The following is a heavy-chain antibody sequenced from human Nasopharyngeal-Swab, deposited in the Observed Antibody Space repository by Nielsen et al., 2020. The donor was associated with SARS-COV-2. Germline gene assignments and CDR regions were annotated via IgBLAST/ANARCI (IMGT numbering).Heavy chain of an antibody. Sequence: VRQAPGKGLEWVSSISSSSSYIYYADSVKGRFTISRDNAKNSLYLQMNSLRAEDTAMYYCARGGPYGLMLLISSAFDIWGQGTMVTVSS. J-gene: IGHJ3*02. CDR2: ISSSSSYI. D-gene: IGHD4-17*01. V-gene: IGHV3-21*01. CDR3: ARGGPYGLMLLISSAFDI.